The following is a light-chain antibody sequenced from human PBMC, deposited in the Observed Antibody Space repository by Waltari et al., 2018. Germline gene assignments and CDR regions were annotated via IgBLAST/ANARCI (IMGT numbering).Light chain of an antibody. CDR1: QSLLHSNGYNY. CDR3: MQALRKVT. V-gene: IGKV2-28*01. J-gene: IGKJ5*01. Sequence: DIVMTQSPLSLPFPLEGRAPISGSLSQSLLHSNGYNYLDWYLQKPGQSPQLLIYLGSNRASGVPDRFSGSGSGTDFTLKISRVEAEDVGVYYCMQALRKVTFGQGTRLEIK. CDR2: LGS.